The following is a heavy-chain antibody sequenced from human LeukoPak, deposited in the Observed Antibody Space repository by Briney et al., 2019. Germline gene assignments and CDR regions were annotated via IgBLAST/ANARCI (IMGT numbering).Heavy chain of an antibody. V-gene: IGHV3-23*01. CDR1: GFTFSSYA. Sequence: GGSLRLSCAASGFTFSSYAMSWVRQAPGKGLEWVSAISGSGGSTYYADSVKGRFTISRDNSKNTLYLQMSSLRAEDTAVYYCAKARYCSGGSCLFDYWGQGTLVTVSS. D-gene: IGHD2-15*01. J-gene: IGHJ4*02. CDR2: ISGSGGST. CDR3: AKARYCSGGSCLFDY.